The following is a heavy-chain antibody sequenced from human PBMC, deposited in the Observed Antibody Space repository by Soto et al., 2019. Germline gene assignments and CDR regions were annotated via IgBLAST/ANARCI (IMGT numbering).Heavy chain of an antibody. CDR1: GFPFSNSW. V-gene: IGHV3-74*01. D-gene: IGHD2-21*01. J-gene: IGHJ4*02. CDR3: VRAQENCGGDCLAY. CDR2: IKADGSST. Sequence: EVQLVESGGGLVQPGGSLRLSCAASGFPFSNSWMHWVRQAPGKGLMWVSRIKADGSSTSYADSVKGRFTISRDNAKNTLYLQMNSLGAEDTAVYYCVRAQENCGGDCLAYWGQGTLVTVSS.